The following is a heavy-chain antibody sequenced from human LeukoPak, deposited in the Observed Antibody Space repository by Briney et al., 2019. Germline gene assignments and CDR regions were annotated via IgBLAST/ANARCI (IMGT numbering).Heavy chain of an antibody. CDR3: AREGSGWNYDAFDI. V-gene: IGHV1-69*13. Sequence: SVKVSCEASGGTFSSYAISWVRQAPGQGLEWMGGIIPIFGTANYAQKFQGRVTITADESTSTAYMELSSLRSEDTAVYYCAREGSGWNYDAFDIWGQGTMVTVSS. CDR2: IIPIFGTA. D-gene: IGHD6-19*01. CDR1: GGTFSSYA. J-gene: IGHJ3*02.